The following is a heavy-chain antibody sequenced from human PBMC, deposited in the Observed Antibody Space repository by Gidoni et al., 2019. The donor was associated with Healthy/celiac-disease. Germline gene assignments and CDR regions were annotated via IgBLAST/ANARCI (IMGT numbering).Heavy chain of an antibody. V-gene: IGHV3-15*01. D-gene: IGHD5-12*01. CDR2: IKSKTDGGTT. CDR1: GFTFSNAW. Sequence: EVQLVESGGGLVKPGGSLRLSCAASGFTFSNAWMSWVRQAPGKGLEWVGRIKSKTDGGTTDYAAPVKGRFTISRDDSKNTLYLQMNSLKTEDTAVYYCTTGLGLRALPTNFDYWGQGTLVTVSS. J-gene: IGHJ4*02. CDR3: TTGLGLRALPTNFDY.